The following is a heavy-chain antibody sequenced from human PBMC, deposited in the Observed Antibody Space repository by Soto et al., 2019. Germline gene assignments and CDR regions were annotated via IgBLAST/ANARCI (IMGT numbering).Heavy chain of an antibody. CDR1: GGSISSSSYY. J-gene: IGHJ4*02. CDR2: IYYSGST. CDR3: ARDYYDSSGYYATFDY. V-gene: IGHV4-39*02. Sequence: NPSETLSLTCTVSGGSISSSSYYWGWIRQPPGKGLEWIGSIYYSGSTYYNPSLKSRVTISVDTSKNQFSLKLSSVTAADTAVYYCARDYYDSSGYYATFDYWGQGTLVTVSS. D-gene: IGHD3-22*01.